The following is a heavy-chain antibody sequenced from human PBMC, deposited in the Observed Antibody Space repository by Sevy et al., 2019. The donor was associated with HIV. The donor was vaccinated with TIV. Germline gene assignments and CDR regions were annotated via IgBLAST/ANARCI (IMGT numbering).Heavy chain of an antibody. CDR2: FDLEDGKI. Sequence: GSVKVSCKVSGYSLIELSMHWVRQAPGKGLEWMGGFDLEDGKIIYAKKFQGRVTMTEDTSTDTVYLKLSSLRSEDTAVYYCATIRGHYYDYYMDVWGKGTMVTVSS. J-gene: IGHJ6*03. D-gene: IGHD3-10*01. V-gene: IGHV1-24*01. CDR3: ATIRGHYYDYYMDV. CDR1: GYSLIELS.